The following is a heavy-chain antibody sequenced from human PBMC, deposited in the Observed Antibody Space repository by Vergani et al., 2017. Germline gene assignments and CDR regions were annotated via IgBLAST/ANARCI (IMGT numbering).Heavy chain of an antibody. V-gene: IGHV3-9*01. CDR1: GFTFHNYA. CDR2: IGWNSGTT. Sequence: EVQLVESGGGLVQPGRSLRLSCAASGFTFHNYAMHWVRQVPGKGLEWVSGIGWNSGTTGYADSVKGRFTISRDNAKNSLYLQMNSLRIEDAALYYCTKDLNLSPKGDYLPFAFDIWGQGTMVTVSS. J-gene: IGHJ3*02. D-gene: IGHD4-17*01. CDR3: TKDLNLSPKGDYLPFAFDI.